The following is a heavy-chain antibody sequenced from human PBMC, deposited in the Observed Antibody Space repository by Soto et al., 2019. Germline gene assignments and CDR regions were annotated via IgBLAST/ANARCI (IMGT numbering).Heavy chain of an antibody. Sequence: SETLSLTCTGSGGSVSSGTYFWSWIRQSPGKRLEWIAYIYYSGSTNYNPSLKSRATISVDTSKSQVSLTLTSVTAADAAVYYCSRSHSDYRDRYYVWAQGTSVPGSS. J-gene: IGHJ6*01. V-gene: IGHV4-61*01. CDR3: SRSHSDYRDRYYV. D-gene: IGHD4-4*01. CDR1: GGSVSSGTYF. CDR2: IYYSGST.